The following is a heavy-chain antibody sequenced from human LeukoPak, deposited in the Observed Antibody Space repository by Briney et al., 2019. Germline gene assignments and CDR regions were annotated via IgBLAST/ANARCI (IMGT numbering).Heavy chain of an antibody. J-gene: IGHJ6*02. V-gene: IGHV3-53*04. CDR1: GFNVSSNY. D-gene: IGHD3-3*01. Sequence: QPGGSLRLSCAASGFNVSSNYMTWVRQAPGKGLEWVSLIYSAGGTYYTDFVKGRFTISRHSSKNTLYLQMNSLRGEDTAVYYCARFLGRITISGVVPYGMDVWGQGTTVTVSS. CDR2: IYSAGGT. CDR3: ARFLGRITISGVVPYGMDV.